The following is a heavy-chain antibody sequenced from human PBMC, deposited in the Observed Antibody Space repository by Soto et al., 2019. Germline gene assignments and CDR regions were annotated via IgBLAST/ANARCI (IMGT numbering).Heavy chain of an antibody. CDR1: GYIFTSYG. V-gene: IGHV1-18*01. Sequence: QVQLVQSGGEMKKPGASVKVSCKASGYIFTSYGISWVRKAPGQGLEWMGWISAYNGNPKYAQRFRGNVTMSTDISTTTAYMELRSLNSDDTAVYYCPRARSSSWPIDHWGQATLVTVSS. CDR2: ISAYNGNP. CDR3: PRARSSSWPIDH. J-gene: IGHJ4*02.